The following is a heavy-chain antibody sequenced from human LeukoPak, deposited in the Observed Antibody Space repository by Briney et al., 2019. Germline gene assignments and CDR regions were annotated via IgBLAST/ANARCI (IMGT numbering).Heavy chain of an antibody. CDR1: GFTFSSYA. V-gene: IGHV3-23*01. CDR2: ISGSGGST. Sequence: GSLRLSCAASGFTFSSYAMSWVRQAPGKGLEWVSAISGSGGSTYYADSVKGRFTISRDNAQNSLYLQMNSLTADDTAVYYCARMAVRGVRLPYFDYWGQGTLVTVSS. J-gene: IGHJ4*02. CDR3: ARMAVRGVRLPYFDY. D-gene: IGHD3-10*01.